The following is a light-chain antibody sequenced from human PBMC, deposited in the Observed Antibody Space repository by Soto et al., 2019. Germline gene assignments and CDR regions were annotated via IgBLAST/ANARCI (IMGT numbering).Light chain of an antibody. CDR2: DVS. J-gene: IGLJ3*02. CDR3: SSYTSSSPCV. V-gene: IGLV2-14*01. Sequence: QSALTQPASVSGSPGQSITISCTGTSSDVGGYNYVSWYQQHPGKAPKLMIYDVSNRPSGVSNRFSGSKSGNTASLTISGLQAEDEADYYCSSYTSSSPCVFGGGTKRHRP. CDR1: SSDVGGYNY.